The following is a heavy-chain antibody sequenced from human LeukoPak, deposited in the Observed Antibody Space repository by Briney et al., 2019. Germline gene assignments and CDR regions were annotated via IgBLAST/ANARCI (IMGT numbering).Heavy chain of an antibody. CDR2: INPNSGGT. CDR1: GYTFTGYY. Sequence: ASVTVSCKASGYTFTGYYMHWVRQAPGQGLEWMGWINPNSGGTNYAQKFQGRVTMTRDTSISTAYMELSRLRSDDTAVYYCAMAYGSGSYYFDYWGQGTLVTVSS. CDR3: AMAYGSGSYYFDY. V-gene: IGHV1-2*02. J-gene: IGHJ4*02. D-gene: IGHD3-10*01.